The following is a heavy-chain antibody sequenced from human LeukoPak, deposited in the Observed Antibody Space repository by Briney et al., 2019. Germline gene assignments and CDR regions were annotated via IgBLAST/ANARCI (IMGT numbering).Heavy chain of an antibody. CDR1: GGSISSGDYY. J-gene: IGHJ6*02. CDR3: ARGGTVANYYYYGMDV. Sequence: SQTLSLICTVSGGSISSGDYYWSWIRRPPGKGLEWIGYIYYSRSTYYNPSLKSRVTISVDTSKNQFSLKLSSVTDADTAVYYCARGGTVANYYYYGMDVWGQGTTVTVSS. CDR2: IYYSRST. V-gene: IGHV4-30-4*01. D-gene: IGHD4-23*01.